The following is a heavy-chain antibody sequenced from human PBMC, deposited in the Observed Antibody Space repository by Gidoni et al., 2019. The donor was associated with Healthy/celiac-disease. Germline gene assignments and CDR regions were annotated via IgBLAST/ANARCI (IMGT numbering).Heavy chain of an antibody. CDR3: AKGVVTAIMGRAFDS. J-gene: IGHJ3*02. CDR2: ISGSGGST. CDR1: GFPFRSYA. Sequence: EVQLLASGGGLVQPGGSLRLSCAASGFPFRSYALSWVRQAPGKGLEWVSAISGSGGSTYYADSVKGRFTISRDNAKNTLYLQMNSLRAEETAVYYCAKGVVTAIMGRAFDSWGQGTMVTVSS. V-gene: IGHV3-23*01. D-gene: IGHD2-21*02.